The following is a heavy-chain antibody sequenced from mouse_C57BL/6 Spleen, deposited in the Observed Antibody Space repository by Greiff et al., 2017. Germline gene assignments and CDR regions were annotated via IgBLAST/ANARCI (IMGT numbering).Heavy chain of an antibody. CDR1: GYSFTDYN. Sequence: EVKLMESGPELVKPGASVKISCKASGYSFTDYNMNWVKQSNGKSLEWIGVINPNYGTTSYNQKFKGKATLTVDQSSSTAYMQLNSLTSEDSAVYYCARNLIYDGYHEAMDYWGKGTSVTVSS. V-gene: IGHV1-39*01. CDR2: INPNYGTT. J-gene: IGHJ4*01. D-gene: IGHD2-3*01. CDR3: ARNLIYDGYHEAMDY.